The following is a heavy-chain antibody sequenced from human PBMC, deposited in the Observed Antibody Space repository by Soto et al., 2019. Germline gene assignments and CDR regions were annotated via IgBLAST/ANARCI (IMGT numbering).Heavy chain of an antibody. V-gene: IGHV3-23*01. CDR1: GFTFSTYA. D-gene: IGHD4-17*01. J-gene: IGHJ4*02. CDR3: ATTWDYGDYVRY. CDR2: ISGSGGST. Sequence: EVQLLESGGGLVQPGGSLRLSCAASGFTFSTYAMSWVRQAPGKGLEWVSAISGSGGSTYYADSVKGRFTISRDNSKNTLYLQMNSLRAEDTAVYYCATTWDYGDYVRYWGQGTLVTVSS.